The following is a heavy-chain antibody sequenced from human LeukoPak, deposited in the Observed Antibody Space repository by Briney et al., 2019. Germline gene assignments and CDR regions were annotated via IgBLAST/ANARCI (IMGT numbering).Heavy chain of an antibody. CDR3: AKDRRGYYYYMDV. CDR2: ISWNSGSI. J-gene: IGHJ6*03. CDR1: GFTFDDYA. V-gene: IGHV3-9*01. Sequence: SGGSLRLSCAASGFTFDDYAMHWVRQAPGKGLEWVSGISWNSGSIGYADSVKGRFTISRDNAKNSLYLQMNSLRAEDTALYYCAKDRRGYYYYMDVWGKGTTVTISS.